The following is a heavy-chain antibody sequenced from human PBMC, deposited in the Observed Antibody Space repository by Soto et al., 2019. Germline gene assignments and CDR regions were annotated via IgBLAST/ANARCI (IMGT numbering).Heavy chain of an antibody. V-gene: IGHV1-18*01. D-gene: IGHD3-10*01. CDR3: ARDLEMRGYGMDV. CDR2: ISAYNGNT. J-gene: IGHJ6*02. Sequence: GASVKVSCKASGSTFTSYGISWVRQAPGQGIEWMGWISAYNGNTNYAQKLQGRVTMTTDTSTSTAYMELRSLRSDDTAVYYCARDLEMRGYGMDVWGQGTTVTVSS. CDR1: GSTFTSYG.